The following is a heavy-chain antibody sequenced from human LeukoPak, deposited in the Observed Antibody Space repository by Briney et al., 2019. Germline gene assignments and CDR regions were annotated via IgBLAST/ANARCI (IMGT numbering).Heavy chain of an antibody. Sequence: GASVKVSCKASGYTFTSYGISWVRRAPGQGLEWMGWISAYNGNTNYAQKLQGRVTMTTDTSTSTAYMELRSLRSDDTAVYYCARVVAVANYYYYYMDVWGKGTTVTISS. CDR2: ISAYNGNT. D-gene: IGHD6-19*01. J-gene: IGHJ6*03. CDR1: GYTFTSYG. CDR3: ARVVAVANYYYYYMDV. V-gene: IGHV1-18*01.